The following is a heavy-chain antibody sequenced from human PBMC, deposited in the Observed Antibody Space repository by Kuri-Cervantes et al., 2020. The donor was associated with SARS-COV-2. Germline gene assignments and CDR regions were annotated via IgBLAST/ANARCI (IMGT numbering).Heavy chain of an antibody. CDR2: ISSNGGSA. Sequence: GESLKISCAASGFTFSRYGMHWVRQAPGKGLEYVSAISSNGGSAYYADSVKGRFTVSRDNSKNTLYLQMNSLRAEDTAVYYCAREGVIAAESFDYWGQGTLVTVSS. J-gene: IGHJ4*02. CDR3: AREGVIAAESFDY. V-gene: IGHV3-64*02. D-gene: IGHD6-13*01. CDR1: GFTFSRYG.